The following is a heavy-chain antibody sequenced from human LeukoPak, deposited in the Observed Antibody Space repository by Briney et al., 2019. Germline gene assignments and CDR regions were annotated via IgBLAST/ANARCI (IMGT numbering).Heavy chain of an antibody. CDR1: GYTFTSYD. V-gene: IGHV1-2*02. D-gene: IGHD3-16*01. Sequence: ASVKVSCKASGYTFTSYDINWVRQATGQGLEWMGWINPNSGGTNYAQKFQGRVTMTRDTSISTAYMELSRLRSDDTAVYYCARGRGETVLGSDAFDIWGQGTMVTVSS. J-gene: IGHJ3*02. CDR3: ARGRGETVLGSDAFDI. CDR2: INPNSGGT.